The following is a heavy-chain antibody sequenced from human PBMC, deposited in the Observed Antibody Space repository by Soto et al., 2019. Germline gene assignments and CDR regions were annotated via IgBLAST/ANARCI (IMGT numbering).Heavy chain of an antibody. Sequence: QMQLVQSGPEVKKPGTSVKVSCKASGFTFTSSAVQWVRQARGQRLEWIGWIVVGSGNTNYAQKFQERVTISRDMSTSRDYVELSSLSSEETDVYYCEGRGGAFDIWGQGTMVTVSS. CDR3: EGRGGAFDI. D-gene: IGHD3-16*01. V-gene: IGHV1-58*01. J-gene: IGHJ3*02. CDR1: GFTFTSSA. CDR2: IVVGSGNT.